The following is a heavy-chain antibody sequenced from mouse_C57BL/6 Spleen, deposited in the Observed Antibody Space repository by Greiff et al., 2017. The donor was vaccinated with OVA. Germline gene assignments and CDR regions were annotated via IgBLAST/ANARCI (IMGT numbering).Heavy chain of an antibody. Sequence: EVKLMESGGGLVQPKGSLTLSCAASGFSFNTYAMNWVRQAPGKGLEWVARIRSKSNNYATYYADSVKDRFTISRDDSESMLYLQMNNLKTEDTAMYYCVRHAYYFYAMDYWGQGTSVTVSA. V-gene: IGHV10-1*01. CDR2: IRSKSNNYAT. D-gene: IGHD1-1*01. CDR1: GFSFNTYA. J-gene: IGHJ4*01. CDR3: VRHAYYFYAMDY.